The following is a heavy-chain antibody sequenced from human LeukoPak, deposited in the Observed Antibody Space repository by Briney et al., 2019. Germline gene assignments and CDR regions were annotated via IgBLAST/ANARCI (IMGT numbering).Heavy chain of an antibody. J-gene: IGHJ3*02. CDR3: AKALGSDAFDI. CDR2: IYPGDSDT. V-gene: IGHV5-51*01. Sequence: GESLKISCKGSGYNFTTYWIGWVRQMPDKGLEWMGLIYPGDSDTRYSPSFRGQVTISADKSISTAYLQWSSLKASDTAMYYCAKALGSDAFDIWGQGTMVTVSS. CDR1: GYNFTTYW.